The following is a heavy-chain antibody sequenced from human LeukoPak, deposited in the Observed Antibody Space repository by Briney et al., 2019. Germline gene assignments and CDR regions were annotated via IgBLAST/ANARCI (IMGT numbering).Heavy chain of an antibody. Sequence: PSETLSLTCAVYGGSFSGYYWSWIRQPPGKGLEWIGEINHSGSTNYNPSLKSRVTISVDTSKNQFSLKLSPVAAAGTAVYYCARGQLKRNTWFDPWGEGTLVTVSS. CDR3: ARGQLKRNTWFDP. CDR1: GGSFSGYY. V-gene: IGHV4-34*01. J-gene: IGHJ5*02. CDR2: INHSGST. D-gene: IGHD2-2*01.